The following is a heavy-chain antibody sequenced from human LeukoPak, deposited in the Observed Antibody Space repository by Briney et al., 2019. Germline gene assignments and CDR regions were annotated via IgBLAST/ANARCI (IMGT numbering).Heavy chain of an antibody. CDR3: ARDPIWGT. CDR1: GFTFSSYA. J-gene: IGHJ5*02. D-gene: IGHD3-16*01. Sequence: PGGSLRLSCAASGFTFSSYAMSWVRQAPGKGLEWVSVLYSGGSTYYADSVKGRFTISRDNSKNTLYLQMNSLRAEDTAVYYCARDPIWGTWGQGTLVTVSS. CDR2: LYSGGST. V-gene: IGHV3-66*01.